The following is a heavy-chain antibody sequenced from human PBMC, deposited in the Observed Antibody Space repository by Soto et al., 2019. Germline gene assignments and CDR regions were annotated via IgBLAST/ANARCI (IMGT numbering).Heavy chain of an antibody. J-gene: IGHJ4*02. D-gene: IGHD3-22*01. CDR3: ARMNYYDTSGYPFDY. Sequence: SETLSLTCTVSGGSISSYYWSWIRQPPGKGLEWIGYIYFRGTTNYNPSLKSRVTMSADTSKNQFSLKLNSVTAADTAVYYCARMNYYDTSGYPFDYCGQGMMVTVSS. CDR1: GGSISSYY. V-gene: IGHV4-59*01. CDR2: IYFRGTT.